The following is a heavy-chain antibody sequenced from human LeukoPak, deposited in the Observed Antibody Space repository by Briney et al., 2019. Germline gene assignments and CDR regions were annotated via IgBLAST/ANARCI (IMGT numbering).Heavy chain of an antibody. CDR3: AKDISGYYGSGSYYYYYGMDV. V-gene: IGHV3-9*01. CDR1: GFTFDDYA. D-gene: IGHD3-10*01. Sequence: PGGSLRLSCAASGFTFDDYAMHWVRQAPGKGLEWVSGISWNSGSIGYADSVKGRFTISRDNAKNSLYLQMNSLRAEDTALYYCAKDISGYYGSGSYYYYYGMDVWGQGTTVTVSS. CDR2: ISWNSGSI. J-gene: IGHJ6*02.